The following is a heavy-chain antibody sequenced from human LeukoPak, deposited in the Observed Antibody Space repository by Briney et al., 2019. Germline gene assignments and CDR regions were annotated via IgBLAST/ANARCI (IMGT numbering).Heavy chain of an antibody. CDR1: GFTFSSYA. V-gene: IGHV3-23*01. Sequence: GGSLRLSCAASGFTFSSYAMSWVRQAPGKGLEWVSAISGSGGSTYYADSVKGRFTISRDNSKNTLYLQMNSLRAEDTAVYDCLTRITMIVVVGANDYWGQGTLVTVSS. CDR2: ISGSGGST. J-gene: IGHJ4*02. D-gene: IGHD3-22*01. CDR3: LTRITMIVVVGANDY.